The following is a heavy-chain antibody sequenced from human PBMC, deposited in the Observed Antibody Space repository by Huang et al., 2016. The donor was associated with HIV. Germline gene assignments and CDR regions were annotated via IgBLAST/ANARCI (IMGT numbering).Heavy chain of an antibody. V-gene: IGHV3-11*01. J-gene: IGHJ4*02. CDR2: SSSSGSDI. D-gene: IGHD1-26*01. CDR3: ARSSGELGAPHN. CDR1: GFTFSDYY. Sequence: QVQLVESGGGLVKPGGSLRLSCAAYGFTFSDYYRSWIRQAPGKRLEWVSYSSSSGSDIYYTDSVKGRFTISRDNAKNSLYLQMNSLRAEDTAVYYCARSSGELGAPHNWGQGTLVTVSS.